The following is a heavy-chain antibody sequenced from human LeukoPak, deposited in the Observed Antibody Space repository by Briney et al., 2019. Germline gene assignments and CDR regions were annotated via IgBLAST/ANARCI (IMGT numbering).Heavy chain of an antibody. CDR1: GGSFSAYY. V-gene: IGHV4-34*01. D-gene: IGHD1-26*01. J-gene: IGHJ4*02. CDR2: INHSGST. CDR3: ARGPELLRAFDY. Sequence: PSETLSLTCAVYGGSFSAYYWSWIRQPPGKGLEWIGEINHSGSTNYNPSLKSRVTISVDTSKNQFSLKPSSVTAADTAVYYCARGPELLRAFDYWGQGTLVTVSS.